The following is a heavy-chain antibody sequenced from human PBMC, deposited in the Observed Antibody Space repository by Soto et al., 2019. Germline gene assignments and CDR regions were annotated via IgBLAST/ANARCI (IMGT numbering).Heavy chain of an antibody. V-gene: IGHV4-34*01. J-gene: IGHJ6*02. Sequence: SETLSLTCAVYGGSFSGYYWSWIRQPLGKGLEWIGEINHSGSTNYNPSLKSRVTISVGTSKNQFSLKLSSVTAADTAVYYCACGYGDLGGYYYYGMDVWGQGTTVTVSS. D-gene: IGHD4-17*01. CDR2: INHSGST. CDR3: ACGYGDLGGYYYYGMDV. CDR1: GGSFSGYY.